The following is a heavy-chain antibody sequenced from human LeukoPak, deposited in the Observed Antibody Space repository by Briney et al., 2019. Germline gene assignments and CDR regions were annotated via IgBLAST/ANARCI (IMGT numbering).Heavy chain of an antibody. V-gene: IGHV1-24*01. D-gene: IGHD3-10*01. J-gene: IGHJ4*02. CDR3: ATVPTGGYYGSGSLDY. CDR1: GYTLTELS. CDR2: FDPEDGET. Sequence: ASVKVSCKVSGYTLTELSMHWVRQAPGKGLEWMVGFDPEDGETIYAQKFQGRVTMTEDTSTDTAYMELSSLRSEYTAVYYCATVPTGGYYGSGSLDYWGQGTLVTVSS.